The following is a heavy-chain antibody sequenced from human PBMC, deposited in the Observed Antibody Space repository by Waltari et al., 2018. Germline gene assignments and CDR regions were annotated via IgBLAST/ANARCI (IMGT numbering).Heavy chain of an antibody. CDR3: AGHEWGLPGF. CDR1: GYSITSAYW. V-gene: IGHV4-38-2*01. J-gene: IGHJ4*02. D-gene: IGHD1-26*01. CDR2: IHYTGDT. Sequence: QVQLQESGPGLAKPSETLSLTCGVSGYSITSAYWWAWFRQPPGKGLEWIASIHYTGDTQYSPTLKSRVTISADKSKNEVSLRLTSVTAADTAVYYCAGHEWGLPGFWGQGTLVTVSS.